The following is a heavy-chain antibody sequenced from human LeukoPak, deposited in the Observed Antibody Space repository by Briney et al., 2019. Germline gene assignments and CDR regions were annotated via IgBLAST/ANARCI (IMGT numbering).Heavy chain of an antibody. Sequence: SETLSLTCTVSGYSISSGYYCGWIRQPPGKGLEWIGSIYHSGSTYYNPSLKSRVTISVDTSKNQFSLKLSSVTAADTAVYYCARVAVVVVPAAIPYYMDVWGKGTTVTVSS. D-gene: IGHD2-2*01. CDR2: IYHSGST. CDR1: GYSISSGYY. CDR3: ARVAVVVVPAAIPYYMDV. V-gene: IGHV4-38-2*02. J-gene: IGHJ6*03.